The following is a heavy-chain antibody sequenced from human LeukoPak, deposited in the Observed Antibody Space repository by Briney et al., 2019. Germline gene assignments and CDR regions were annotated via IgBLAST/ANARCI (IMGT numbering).Heavy chain of an antibody. Sequence: GGSLRLSCAASGFTFSGSPILWVRQASGKGLEWVGRIRSKADNYATAYAASVQGRCTISRDDSKNTAYLQLNSLKTEDTAVYYCTQFNYWGQGTLVTVSS. V-gene: IGHV3-73*01. CDR3: TQFNY. J-gene: IGHJ4*02. D-gene: IGHD5-24*01. CDR1: GFTFSGSP. CDR2: IRSKADNYAT.